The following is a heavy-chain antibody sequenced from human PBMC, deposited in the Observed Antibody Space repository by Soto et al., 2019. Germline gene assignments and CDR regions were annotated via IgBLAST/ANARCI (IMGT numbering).Heavy chain of an antibody. CDR1: VFTFISYS. V-gene: IGHV3-21*01. J-gene: IGHJ6*02. CDR2: ISSSSSYI. Sequence: GWSLRLACASSVFTFISYSMNWVRQAPGKGLEWVSSISSSSSYIYYADSVKGRFTISRDNAKNSLYLQMNSLRAEDTAVYYCARDLVGSGWYDLYYYYGMDVWGQGTTVTVSS. CDR3: ARDLVGSGWYDLYYYYGMDV. D-gene: IGHD6-19*01.